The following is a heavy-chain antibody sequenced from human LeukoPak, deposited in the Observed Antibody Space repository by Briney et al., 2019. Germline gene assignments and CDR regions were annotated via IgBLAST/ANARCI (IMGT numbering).Heavy chain of an antibody. V-gene: IGHV4-59*01. D-gene: IGHD3-3*01. CDR3: ARVVWSGYALFDP. J-gene: IGHJ5*02. CDR1: GGSISSYY. CDR2: IYYSGST. Sequence: SETLSLTCTVSGGSISSYYWSWIRQPPGKGLEWIGYIYYSGSTNYNPSLKSRVTISVDTSKNQFSLKLSSVTAADTAVYYCARVVWSGYALFDPWGQGTLVTVSS.